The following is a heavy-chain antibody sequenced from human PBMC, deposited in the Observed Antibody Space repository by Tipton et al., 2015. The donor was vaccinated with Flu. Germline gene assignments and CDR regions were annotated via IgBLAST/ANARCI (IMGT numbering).Heavy chain of an antibody. D-gene: IGHD6-13*01. V-gene: IGHV3-13*01. CDR1: GFTFDAYA. CDR3: ARGPLPDSNWYNGMDV. J-gene: IGHJ6*02. Sequence: SLRLSCAASGFTFDAYAMHWVRQAPGKGLEWVSVISSAGDTYYLDSVKGRFTISRENGKNSLYLQMNSLGAGDTAVYFCARGPLPDSNWYNGMDVWGQGTTVTVSS. CDR2: ISSAGDT.